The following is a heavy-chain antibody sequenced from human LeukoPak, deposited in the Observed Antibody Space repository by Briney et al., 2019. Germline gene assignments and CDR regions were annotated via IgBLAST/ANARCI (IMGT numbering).Heavy chain of an antibody. V-gene: IGHV4-4*07. D-gene: IGHD6-6*01. Sequence: SETLSLTCTVSGGSISSYYWSWIRQPAGKGLEWIGRIYTSGSANYNPSLKSRVTVSVDTSKNQISLNLTSVTAADTAVYYCARWSGSVTARNYYYYMDVWGEGTTVTVSS. CDR1: GGSISSYY. CDR3: ARWSGSVTARNYYYYMDV. CDR2: IYTSGSA. J-gene: IGHJ6*03.